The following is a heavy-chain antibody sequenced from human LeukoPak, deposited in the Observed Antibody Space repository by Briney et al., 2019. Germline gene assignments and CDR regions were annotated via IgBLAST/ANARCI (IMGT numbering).Heavy chain of an antibody. Sequence: SETLSLTCTVSGGSISSYYWSWIRQPPGKGLEWIGYIYYSGSTNYNPSLKSRVTISVDTSKNQFSLKLSSVTAADTAVYYCAREDYSNSEGRNYYYYYYMDVWGKGTTVTVSS. CDR1: GGSISSYY. D-gene: IGHD4-11*01. V-gene: IGHV4-59*01. CDR2: IYYSGST. CDR3: AREDYSNSEGRNYYYYYYMDV. J-gene: IGHJ6*03.